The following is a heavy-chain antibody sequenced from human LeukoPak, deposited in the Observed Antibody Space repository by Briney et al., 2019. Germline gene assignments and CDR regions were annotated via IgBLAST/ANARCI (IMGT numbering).Heavy chain of an antibody. Sequence: SETLSLTCDVYGESFSGYYWSWIRQPPGKGLEWIGEVNHSGGTNYNPSLKRRVTISLDTSKNQFSLKLSSVTAADTAVYYCALNYDSSGYYYLDYWGQGTLVTVSS. D-gene: IGHD3-22*01. J-gene: IGHJ4*02. CDR3: ALNYDSSGYYYLDY. CDR1: GESFSGYY. CDR2: VNHSGGT. V-gene: IGHV4-34*01.